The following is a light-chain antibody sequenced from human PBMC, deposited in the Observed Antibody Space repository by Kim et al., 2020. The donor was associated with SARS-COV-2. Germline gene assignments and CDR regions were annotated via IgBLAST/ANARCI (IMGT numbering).Light chain of an antibody. CDR3: QQYGSSPRT. J-gene: IGKJ2*01. CDR2: GAS. CDR1: QSLSSSY. V-gene: IGKV3-20*01. Sequence: GESASLSGRASQSLSSSYLAWAQQRPGQAPRLLSDGASSRATGIPDRFSGSGYGTDFTLTISRLEPEDFSVYYCQQYGSSPRTCGQGTKL.